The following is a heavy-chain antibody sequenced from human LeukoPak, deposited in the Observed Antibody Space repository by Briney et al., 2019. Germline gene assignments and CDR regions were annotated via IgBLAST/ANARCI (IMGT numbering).Heavy chain of an antibody. J-gene: IGHJ5*02. CDR2: ISYDGSNK. V-gene: IGHV3-30-3*01. D-gene: IGHD2-2*02. CDR3: IVVVPAAIPS. CDR1: GFTFSSYA. Sequence: GGSLRLSCAASGFTFSSYAMHWVRQAPGKGLEWVAVISYDGSNKYYADSVKGRFTISRDNSKNTLYLQINSLRAEDTAVYYGIVVVPAAIPSWGQGTLVTVSS.